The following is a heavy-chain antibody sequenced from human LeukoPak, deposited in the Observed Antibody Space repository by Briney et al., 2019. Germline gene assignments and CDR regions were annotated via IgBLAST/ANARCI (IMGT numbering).Heavy chain of an antibody. CDR3: ARVSGSRLFDY. CDR2: IRYDGSNK. V-gene: IGHV3-30*02. Sequence: PGGSLRLSCAASGFTFSSYGMHWVRQAPGKGLEWVAFIRYDGSNKYYADSVKGRFTISRDNSKNTLYLQMNSLRAEDTAVYYCARVSGSRLFDYWGQGTLVTVSS. J-gene: IGHJ4*02. CDR1: GFTFSSYG. D-gene: IGHD1-26*01.